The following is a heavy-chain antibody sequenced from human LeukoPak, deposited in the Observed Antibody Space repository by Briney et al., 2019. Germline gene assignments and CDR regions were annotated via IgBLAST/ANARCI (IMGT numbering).Heavy chain of an antibody. D-gene: IGHD5-24*01. CDR1: GDSVSRDSIA. CDR2: TYYRSKWYN. V-gene: IGHV6-1*01. CDR3: ARGLGWPYFDY. J-gene: IGHJ4*02. Sequence: SQTLSLTCAISGDSVSRDSIAWHWTRQSPSRGLEWLGRTYYRSKWYNDYAVSVKSRITINPDTSKKQFSLQLNSVTPEDTAVYYCARGLGWPYFDYWGQGPLVTVSS.